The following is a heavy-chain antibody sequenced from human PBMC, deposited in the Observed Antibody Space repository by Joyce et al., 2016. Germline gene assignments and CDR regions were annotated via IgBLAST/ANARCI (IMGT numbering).Heavy chain of an antibody. CDR3: AGDSYYKLAV. Sequence: EVQLVESGGGLVQPGGSLRLSCVASGLSFSTTWMHWFRQAPGKGLGWVSHIQSYGARITYADSVKGRFTISRDNAKNTVYLQMNSLRGEDTAVYFCAGDSYYKLAVWGKGTTVTVSS. CDR1: GLSFSTTW. J-gene: IGHJ6*04. V-gene: IGHV3-74*01. CDR2: IQSYGARI. D-gene: IGHD5-18*01.